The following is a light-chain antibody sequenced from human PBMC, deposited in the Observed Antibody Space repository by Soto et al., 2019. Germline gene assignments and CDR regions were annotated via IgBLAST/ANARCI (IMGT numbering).Light chain of an antibody. J-gene: IGKJ5*01. CDR1: QGIRND. Sequence: AIQLTQSPSSLSASVGDRVTITCRASQGIRNDLGWYQQKPGKAPKLLIYAASSLQSGVPSRFSGSASGTDFTLTISSLQPEDFATYYCQQLFDSPITFGQGTRLEIK. V-gene: IGKV1-6*01. CDR3: QQLFDSPIT. CDR2: AAS.